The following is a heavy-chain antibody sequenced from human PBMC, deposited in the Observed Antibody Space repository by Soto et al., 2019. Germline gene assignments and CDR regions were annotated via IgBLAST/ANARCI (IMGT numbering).Heavy chain of an antibody. V-gene: IGHV3-30*18. Sequence: QVQLVESGGGVVQPGRSLRLSCAASGFTFSSYDMHWVRQAPGKGLEWVAVISYDGSNKYYADSVKGRFTISRDNSKNTLYLQMNSLRAEDTAVYYCAKEGVTSAFDIWGQGTMVTVSS. CDR3: AKEGVTSAFDI. D-gene: IGHD2-21*02. J-gene: IGHJ3*02. CDR2: ISYDGSNK. CDR1: GFTFSSYD.